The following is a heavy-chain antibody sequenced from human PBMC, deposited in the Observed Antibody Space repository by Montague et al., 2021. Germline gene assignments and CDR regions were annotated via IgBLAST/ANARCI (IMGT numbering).Heavy chain of an antibody. V-gene: IGHV4-31*03. CDR1: GGSISSGGYY. Sequence: TLSLTCTVSGGSISSGGYYWSWIRQHPGKGLEWIGYIYYSGSTYYNPSLKSRVTISVDTSKNQFSLELSSVTAADTAVYYCARTEVGATFDYWGQGTLVTVSS. CDR2: IYYSGST. J-gene: IGHJ4*02. D-gene: IGHD1-26*01. CDR3: ARTEVGATFDY.